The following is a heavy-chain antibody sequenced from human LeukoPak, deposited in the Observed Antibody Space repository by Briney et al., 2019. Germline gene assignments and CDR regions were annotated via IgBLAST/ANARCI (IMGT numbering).Heavy chain of an antibody. CDR2: INSDGSSI. V-gene: IGHV3-74*01. Sequence: GGSLRLSCAASGFTFSTYWMHWVRQAPGKGLVWVSRINSDGSSITYVDSVKGRFTISRDNAKNTLYLQMSSLRAEDTAVYFCVRGYSFGPYGMDVWGQGTTVTVSS. D-gene: IGHD2-15*01. CDR3: VRGYSFGPYGMDV. CDR1: GFTFSTYW. J-gene: IGHJ6*02.